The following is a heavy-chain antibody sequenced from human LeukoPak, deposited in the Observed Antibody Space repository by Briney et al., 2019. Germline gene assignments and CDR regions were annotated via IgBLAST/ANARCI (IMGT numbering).Heavy chain of an antibody. Sequence: SETLSLTCTFSGRALSTHYWNWIRQPPGKGLEGIGYIDYSETTKYNPSLLSRVTISIETSKKQFSLNLTSVPAADSARSYFAQVYLHVWGKGTNVTV. J-gene: IGHJ6*03. V-gene: IGHV4-59*11. CDR2: IDYSETT. CDR3: AQVYLHV. CDR1: GRALSTHY.